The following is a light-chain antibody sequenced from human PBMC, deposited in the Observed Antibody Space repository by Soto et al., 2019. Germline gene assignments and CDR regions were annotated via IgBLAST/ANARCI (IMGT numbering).Light chain of an antibody. Sequence: EIVMTQSPATLSVSPGERATLCCRASQSVSSNLAWYQQKPGQAPRLLIYGASTRATGIPARFSGSGSGTEFTLTISSLQAEDFGVYFCHQYNNWPPSTFGQGTRLEIK. CDR2: GAS. CDR1: QSVSSN. V-gene: IGKV3-15*01. J-gene: IGKJ5*01. CDR3: HQYNNWPPST.